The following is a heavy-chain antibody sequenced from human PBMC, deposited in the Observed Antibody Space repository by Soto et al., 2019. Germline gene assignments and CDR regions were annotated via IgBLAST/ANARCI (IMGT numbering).Heavy chain of an antibody. CDR1: GGSISSGGYY. J-gene: IGHJ4*02. V-gene: IGHV4-31*03. CDR3: ACLGAGGTFDY. D-gene: IGHD3-16*01. CDR2: IYYSGST. Sequence: QVPLQESGPGLGKPSQTLSLTCTVSGGSISSGGYYWSWIRQHPGKGLEWIGYIYYSGSTYYNPSLKSRVTISVDTSKNQFSLKLSSVTAADTAVYYCACLGAGGTFDYWGQGTLVTVSS.